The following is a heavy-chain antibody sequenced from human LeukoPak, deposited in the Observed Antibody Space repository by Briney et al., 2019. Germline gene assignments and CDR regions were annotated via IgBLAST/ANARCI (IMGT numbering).Heavy chain of an antibody. V-gene: IGHV4-61*05. CDR1: GGSISSSSYY. J-gene: IGHJ4*02. Sequence: PSEALSLTCTVSGGSISSSSYYWGWIRQPPGKGLEWIGYIYYSGSTNYNPSLKSRVTISVDTSKNQFSLKLSSVTAADTAVYYCARLFPDDRYYYDSSGYSPSDYFDYWGQGTLVTVSS. D-gene: IGHD3-22*01. CDR3: ARLFPDDRYYYDSSGYSPSDYFDY. CDR2: IYYSGST.